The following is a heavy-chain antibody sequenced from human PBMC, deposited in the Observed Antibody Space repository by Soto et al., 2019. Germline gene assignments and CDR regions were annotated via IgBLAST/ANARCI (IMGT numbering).Heavy chain of an antibody. V-gene: IGHV1-3*01. CDR2: INAGNGNT. J-gene: IGHJ4*02. CDR1: GYTFTSYA. CDR3: AREPQYNWNSGYYFDY. D-gene: IGHD1-7*01. Sequence: QVQLVQSGAEVKKPGASVKVSCKASGYTFTSYAMHWVRQAPGQRLEWMGWINAGNGNTKYSQKFQGRVTITRDTSASTADMELSSLRSEDTAVYYCAREPQYNWNSGYYFDYWGQGTLVTVSS.